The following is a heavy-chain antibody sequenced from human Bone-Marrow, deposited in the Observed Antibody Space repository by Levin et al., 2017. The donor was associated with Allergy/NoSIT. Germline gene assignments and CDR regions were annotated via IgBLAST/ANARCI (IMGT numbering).Heavy chain of an antibody. D-gene: IGHD3-9*01. V-gene: IGHV3-48*02. CDR1: GFTFSSYA. J-gene: IGHJ4*02. Sequence: GGSLRLSCAASGFTFSSYAMNWVRQAPGKGLEWVSYISSGSYILSYTDSVKGRFTISRDNAKNSLYLQMNSLRDEATAVYYCASAVLTGNYRADYWGQGTLVTVSS. CDR3: ASAVLTGNYRADY. CDR2: ISSGSYIL.